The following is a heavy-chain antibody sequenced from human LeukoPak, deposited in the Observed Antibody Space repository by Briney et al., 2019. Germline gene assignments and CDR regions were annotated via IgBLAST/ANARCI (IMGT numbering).Heavy chain of an antibody. CDR1: GYTFTGYY. CDR3: ARSITMIVVVIDAFDI. V-gene: IGHV1-2*02. J-gene: IGHJ3*02. Sequence: ASVKVSCKASGYTFTGYYMHWVRQAPGQGLEWMGWINPNSGGTNYAQKFQGRVTMTRDTSISTAYMELGRLRSDDTAVNYCARSITMIVVVIDAFDIWGQGTMVTVSS. CDR2: INPNSGGT. D-gene: IGHD3-22*01.